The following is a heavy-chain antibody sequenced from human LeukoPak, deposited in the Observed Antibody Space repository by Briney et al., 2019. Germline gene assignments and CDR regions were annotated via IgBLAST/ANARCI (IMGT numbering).Heavy chain of an antibody. V-gene: IGHV3-23*01. CDR2: ISGSGGST. Sequence: GGSLRLSCAASGFTFSSYAMSWVRQAPGEGLEWVSAISGSGGSTYYADSVKGRFTISRDNSKNTLYLQMNSLRAEDTAVYYCAKARDYGDYDTRFDPWGQGTLVTVSS. CDR1: GFTFSSYA. D-gene: IGHD4-17*01. J-gene: IGHJ5*02. CDR3: AKARDYGDYDTRFDP.